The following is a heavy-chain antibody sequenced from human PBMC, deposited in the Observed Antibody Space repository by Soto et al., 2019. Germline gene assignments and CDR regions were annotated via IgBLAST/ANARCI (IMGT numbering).Heavy chain of an antibody. J-gene: IGHJ6*02. Sequence: GGSLRLSCVASGFSFDNYGMAWVRQAPGKGLSWVSSISGSGEITYYADSVKGRFTISRDNSKNTLYLQMNSLRAEDTAVYYCAKGKAAGTGFYYGMDVWGQGTTVTVSS. CDR3: AKGKAAGTGFYYGMDV. V-gene: IGHV3-23*01. CDR1: GFSFDNYG. D-gene: IGHD6-13*01. CDR2: ISGSGEIT.